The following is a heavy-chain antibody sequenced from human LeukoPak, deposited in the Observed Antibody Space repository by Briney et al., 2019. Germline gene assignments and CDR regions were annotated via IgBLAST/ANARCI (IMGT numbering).Heavy chain of an antibody. V-gene: IGHV1-46*01. CDR2: INPSGGST. CDR1: GYTFTSYY. J-gene: IGHJ4*02. CDR3: ARDFHCSGDSCYPPGDY. D-gene: IGHD2-15*01. Sequence: ASVKVSCKASGYTFTSYYMHWVRQAPGQGLEWMGIINPSGGSTSYAQKFQGRVTMTRDTSTSTVYMELSSLRSEDTAVYYCARDFHCSGDSCYPPGDYWGQGTLVTVSS.